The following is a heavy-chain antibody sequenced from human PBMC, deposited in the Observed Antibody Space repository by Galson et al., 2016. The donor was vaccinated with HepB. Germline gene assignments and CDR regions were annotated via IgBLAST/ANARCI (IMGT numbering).Heavy chain of an antibody. J-gene: IGHJ6*02. CDR3: ARDQNRHYSSGWGYYYYGLDV. Sequence: SLRLSCAASGFTFSSYAMHWVRQAPGKGLEWVAVISYDGSNKYYADSVKGRFTISRDNSKNTLYLQMTSLRAEDTAVYYRARDQNRHYSSGWGYYYYGLDVWGQGTTVTVSS. CDR1: GFTFSSYA. V-gene: IGHV3-30*04. CDR2: ISYDGSNK. D-gene: IGHD6-19*01.